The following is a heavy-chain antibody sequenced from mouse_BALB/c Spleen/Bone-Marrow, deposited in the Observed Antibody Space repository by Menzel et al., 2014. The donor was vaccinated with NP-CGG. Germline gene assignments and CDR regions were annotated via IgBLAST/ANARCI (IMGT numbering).Heavy chain of an antibody. D-gene: IGHD3-2*01. CDR2: IYPGDGST. V-gene: IGHV1S56*01. CDR3: ARTDSSGSWFAY. Sequence: VMLVESGPELVKPGASVKMPCKASGYTFTSYYIHWVKQRPGQGLEWIGWIYPGDGSTKYNEKFKGKTTLTADKSSSTAYMLLSSLTSEDSAIYFCARTDSSGSWFAYWGQGTLVTVSA. CDR1: GYTFTSYY. J-gene: IGHJ3*01.